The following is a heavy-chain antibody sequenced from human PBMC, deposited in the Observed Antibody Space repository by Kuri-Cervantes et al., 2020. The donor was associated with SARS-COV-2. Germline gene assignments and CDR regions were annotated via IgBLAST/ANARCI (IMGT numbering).Heavy chain of an antibody. D-gene: IGHD2-2*02. V-gene: IGHV3-74*01. CDR1: GFSFSSYR. CDR2: IYTEGSTA. J-gene: IGHJ5*02. CDR3: ARGGGYTGPNNYWFDP. Sequence: ETLSLTCAASGFSFSSYRMHWVRQAPGKGLVWVSRIYTEGSTASYADSVEGRFTISRDNAKNTLYLQMNSLRAEDTALYYCARGGGYTGPNNYWFDPWGQGTLVTVSS.